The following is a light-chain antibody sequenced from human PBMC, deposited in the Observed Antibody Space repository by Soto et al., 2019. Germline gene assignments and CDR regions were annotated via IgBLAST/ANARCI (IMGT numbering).Light chain of an antibody. Sequence: EIVLTQSPGTLSLSPGERATLSCRASQSVSSSYLAWYQQKPGQAPRLLIYGASSRATGIPDRFSGSGSGTDFTLTISRLEPEDFEVYYCQQYGSSFWTFGQGTKVDIK. CDR2: GAS. V-gene: IGKV3-20*01. J-gene: IGKJ1*01. CDR3: QQYGSSFWT. CDR1: QSVSSSY.